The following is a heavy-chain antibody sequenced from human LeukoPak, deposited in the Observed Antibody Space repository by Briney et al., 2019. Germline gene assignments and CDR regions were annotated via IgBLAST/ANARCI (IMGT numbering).Heavy chain of an antibody. CDR1: GYTFTTYG. V-gene: IGHV1-18*01. D-gene: IGHD3-22*01. Sequence: ASVKVSCKASGYTFTTYGISWVRQAPGQGLEWMGWIDAYNRYTNYAQKLQGRVTMTTDTSTSTAYMELRSLRSDDTAVCYCARDQGRVSGAYYPNWFDPWGQGTLVTVSS. J-gene: IGHJ5*02. CDR2: IDAYNRYT. CDR3: ARDQGRVSGAYYPNWFDP.